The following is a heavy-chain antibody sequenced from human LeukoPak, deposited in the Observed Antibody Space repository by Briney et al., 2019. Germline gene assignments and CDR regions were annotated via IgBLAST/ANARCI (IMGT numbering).Heavy chain of an antibody. CDR2: ISSNGGST. D-gene: IGHD5-12*01. CDR3: VNLSGYDYVDY. V-gene: IGHV3-64D*06. J-gene: IGHJ4*02. Sequence: GGSLRLSCSASEFTFSSYAMHWVRQAPGKGLEYVSAISSNGGSTYYADSVKGRFTISRDNSKNTLYLQMSSLRAEDTAVYYCVNLSGYDYVDYWGQGTLVTVSS. CDR1: EFTFSSYA.